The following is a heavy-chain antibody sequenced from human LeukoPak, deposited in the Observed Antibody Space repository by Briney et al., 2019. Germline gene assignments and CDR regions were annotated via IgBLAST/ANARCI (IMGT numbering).Heavy chain of an antibody. Sequence: GRSLSLSCAASTFMFSAYNMHWHRHVPGQGLEWLAIISHDGNTGHYADSVKGRFTISRDNSKDTVDLQMNSLRADDTAVYYCARDCNWSFDYWGQGTLVTVSS. CDR1: TFMFSAYN. D-gene: IGHD2/OR15-2a*01. CDR2: ISHDGNTG. J-gene: IGHJ4*02. V-gene: IGHV3-30-3*01. CDR3: ARDCNWSFDY.